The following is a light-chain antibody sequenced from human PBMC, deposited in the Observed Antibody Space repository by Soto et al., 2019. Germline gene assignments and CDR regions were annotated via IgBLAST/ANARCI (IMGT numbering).Light chain of an antibody. CDR2: AAS. Sequence: DIQMTQSPSSLSASVGDRVVITCRASQDIGNNLAWYQQKPGRVPQLLIHAASTLQSGVPSRVSGSRSGTDFTLTISSLQPDDVASYYCQKYNGAPPWTFGQGTRVEIK. V-gene: IGKV1-27*01. J-gene: IGKJ1*01. CDR3: QKYNGAPPWT. CDR1: QDIGNN.